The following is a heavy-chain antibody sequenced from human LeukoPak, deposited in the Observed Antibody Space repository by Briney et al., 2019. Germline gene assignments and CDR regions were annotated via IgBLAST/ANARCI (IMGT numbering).Heavy chain of an antibody. Sequence: PGGSLRLSCAASGFTFSSYVMSWVRQAPGKGLEWVAALTSSSDTTYYGDSVKGRFTISRDNSKNTLYLQMNSLRAEDTAVYYCAKEAIFGVVMDYWGQGTLVTVSS. CDR2: LTSSSDTT. D-gene: IGHD3-3*01. CDR3: AKEAIFGVVMDY. CDR1: GFTFSSYV. J-gene: IGHJ4*02. V-gene: IGHV3-23*01.